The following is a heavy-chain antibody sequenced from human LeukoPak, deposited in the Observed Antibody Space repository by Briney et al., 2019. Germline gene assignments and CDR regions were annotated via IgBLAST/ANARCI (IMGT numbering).Heavy chain of an antibody. Sequence: SETLSLTCAVYGGSFSGYYWSWIRQPPGKGLEWIGEINHSGSTNYNPSLKSRVIISVDTSKNQFSLKLSSVTAANTAVYYCARGFRIDMVRGVINDAFDIWGQGTMVTVSS. CDR1: GGSFSGYY. D-gene: IGHD3-10*01. CDR2: INHSGST. J-gene: IGHJ3*02. V-gene: IGHV4-34*01. CDR3: ARGFRIDMVRGVINDAFDI.